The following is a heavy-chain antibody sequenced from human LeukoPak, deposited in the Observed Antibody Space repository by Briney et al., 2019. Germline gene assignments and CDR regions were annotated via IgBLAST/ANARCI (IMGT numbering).Heavy chain of an antibody. D-gene: IGHD6-13*01. Sequence: PGGSLRLSCAASGFTVSSNYMSWVRQAPGKGLEWVSVVYRAGGTYYADSVKGRFTISRDNSKNTMYLQMNSLRAEDTAVYYCARDLEVRGGAAAGRPYYYYYAMDVWGQGTTVTVSS. V-gene: IGHV3-53*01. CDR1: GFTVSSNY. CDR3: ARDLEVRGGAAAGRPYYYYYAMDV. CDR2: VYRAGGT. J-gene: IGHJ6*02.